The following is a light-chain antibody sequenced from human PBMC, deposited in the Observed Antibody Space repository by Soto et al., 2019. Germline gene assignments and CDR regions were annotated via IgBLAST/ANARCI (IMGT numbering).Light chain of an antibody. Sequence: EIVLTXSPGXLSLSPGERATLSCRASESVSDNYLAWYQQRSGQAPRLVIYGASSRASAVPDRFSGSGSGADFTLTISRLEPEDFAVYYCQQYGSSPLTFGGGTKVEIK. CDR1: ESVSDNY. CDR3: QQYGSSPLT. J-gene: IGKJ4*01. V-gene: IGKV3-20*01. CDR2: GAS.